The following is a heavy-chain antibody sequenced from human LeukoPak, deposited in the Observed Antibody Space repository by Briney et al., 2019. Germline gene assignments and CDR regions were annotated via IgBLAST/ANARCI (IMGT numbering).Heavy chain of an antibody. Sequence: GESLKISCKGSGYSFTSYWIGWVRQMPGKGLEWMGIIYPGDSDTRYSPSFQGQVTISADKSISTAYLQWSSLKASDTAMYYCARVFGDSSGYYYHRPYYFDYWGQGTLVTVSS. CDR2: IYPGDSDT. J-gene: IGHJ4*02. D-gene: IGHD3-22*01. CDR3: ARVFGDSSGYYYHRPYYFDY. CDR1: GYSFTSYW. V-gene: IGHV5-51*01.